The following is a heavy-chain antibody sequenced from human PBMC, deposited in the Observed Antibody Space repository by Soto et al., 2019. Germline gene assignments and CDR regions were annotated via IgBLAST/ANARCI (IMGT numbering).Heavy chain of an antibody. CDR1: GGSFSGHY. V-gene: IGHV4-34*01. D-gene: IGHD3-9*01. Sequence: PSETLSLTCAVYGGSFSGHYWSWIRQPPGKGLEWIGEINHSGSTNYNPSLKSRVTISVDTSKNQFSLKLSSVTAADTAVYYCARGVVGYDMEYQSEVHPKGRRKWFDPWGQGTLVTVSS. CDR3: ARGVVGYDMEYQSEVHPKGRRKWFDP. CDR2: INHSGST. J-gene: IGHJ5*02.